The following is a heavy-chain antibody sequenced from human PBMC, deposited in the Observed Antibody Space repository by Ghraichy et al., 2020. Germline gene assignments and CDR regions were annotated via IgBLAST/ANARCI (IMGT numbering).Heavy chain of an antibody. V-gene: IGHV4-39*07. CDR2: IYYSGST. CDR3: ARGGPLNYWYFDL. Sequence: SETLSLTCTVSGGSISSSSYYWGWIRQPPGKGLEWIGSIYYSGSTYYNPSLKSRVTISKDTSKNQFSLKLSSVTAADTAVYYCARGGPLNYWYFDLWGRGTLVTVSS. CDR1: GGSISSSSYY. J-gene: IGHJ2*01.